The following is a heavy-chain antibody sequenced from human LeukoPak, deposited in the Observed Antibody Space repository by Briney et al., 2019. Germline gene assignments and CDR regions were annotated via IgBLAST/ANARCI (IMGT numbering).Heavy chain of an antibody. J-gene: IGHJ4*02. CDR2: IKLDGSEK. CDR3: AREPSSGWQRRISHQDY. V-gene: IGHV3-7*01. CDR1: GFTFSSYW. Sequence: GGSLRLSCAASGFTFSSYWMSWVRQAPGKGLEWVANIKLDGSEKYYVDSVKGRFTISRDNAKNSLYLQMNSLRAEDTAIYYCAREPSSGWQRRISHQDYWGQGTLVTVSS. D-gene: IGHD6-19*01.